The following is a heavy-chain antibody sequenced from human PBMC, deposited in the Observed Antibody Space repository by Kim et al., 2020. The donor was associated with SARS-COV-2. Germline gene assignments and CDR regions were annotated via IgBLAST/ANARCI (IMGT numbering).Heavy chain of an antibody. CDR3: AKGKESGITMIVVVIWDY. V-gene: IGHV3-23*01. J-gene: IGHJ4*02. CDR2: ISGSGGST. CDR1: GFTFSSYA. Sequence: GGSLRLSCAASGFTFSSYAMSWVRQAPGKGLEWVSAISGSGGSTYYADSVKGRFTISRDNSKNTLYLQMNSLRAEDTAVYYCAKGKESGITMIVVVIWDYWGQGTLVTVSS. D-gene: IGHD3-22*01.